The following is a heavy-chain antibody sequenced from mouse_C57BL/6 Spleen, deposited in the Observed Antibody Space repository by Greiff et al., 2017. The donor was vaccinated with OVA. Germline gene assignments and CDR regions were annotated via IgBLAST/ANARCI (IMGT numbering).Heavy chain of an antibody. V-gene: IGHV1-20*01. CDR1: GYSFTGYF. Sequence: EVQLVESGPELVKPGDSVKISCKASGYSFTGYFMHWVMQSPGKSLEWIGRINPYNGDTFYNQKFKGKATLTVDKSSSTAHMELRSLTSEDSAVYYGGRWDDGYLFGCWGQAALVTVSA. D-gene: IGHD2-3*01. J-gene: IGHJ3*01. CDR3: GRWDDGYLFGC. CDR2: INPYNGDT.